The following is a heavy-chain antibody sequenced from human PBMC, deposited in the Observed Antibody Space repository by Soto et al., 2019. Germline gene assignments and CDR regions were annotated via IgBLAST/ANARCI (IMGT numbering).Heavy chain of an antibody. CDR2: IYSGGST. V-gene: IGHV3-66*01. CDR1: GFTVSSNY. J-gene: IGHJ6*02. Sequence: QPGGSLRLSCAASGFTVSSNYMSWVRQAPGKGLEWVSVIYSGGSTYYADSVKGRFTISRDNSKNTLYLQMNSLRAEDTAVYYCARDRGITMVRGVEDHRGYYYGMDVWGQGTTVTVS. CDR3: ARDRGITMVRGVEDHRGYYYGMDV. D-gene: IGHD3-10*01.